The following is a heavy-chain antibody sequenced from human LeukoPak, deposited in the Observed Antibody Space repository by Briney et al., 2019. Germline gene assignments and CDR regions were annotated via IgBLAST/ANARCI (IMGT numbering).Heavy chain of an antibody. Sequence: GGSLRLSCAASGFTFSSYSMNWVRKAPGKGLEWVSSISSSSSYIYYADSVKGRFTISRDNAKNSLYLQMNSLRAEDTAVYYCAKSPVIVATTLDYWGQGALVTVSS. CDR1: GFTFSSYS. D-gene: IGHD5-12*01. V-gene: IGHV3-21*01. J-gene: IGHJ4*02. CDR2: ISSSSSYI. CDR3: AKSPVIVATTLDY.